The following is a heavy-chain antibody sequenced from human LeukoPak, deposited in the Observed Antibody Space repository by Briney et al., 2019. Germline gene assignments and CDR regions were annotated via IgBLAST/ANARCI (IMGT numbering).Heavy chain of an antibody. Sequence: ASVKVSCKASGGTFSSYAISWVRQAPGQGLEWMGGIIPIFGTANYAQKFQGRVTITADESTSTAYMELSSLRSEDTAVYYCANGGGRRDGYAHFDYWGQGTLVTVSS. CDR3: ANGGGRRDGYAHFDY. D-gene: IGHD5-24*01. CDR1: GGTFSSYA. V-gene: IGHV1-69*13. CDR2: IIPIFGTA. J-gene: IGHJ4*02.